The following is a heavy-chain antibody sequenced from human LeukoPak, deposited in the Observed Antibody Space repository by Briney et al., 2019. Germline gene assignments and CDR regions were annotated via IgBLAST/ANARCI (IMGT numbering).Heavy chain of an antibody. J-gene: IGHJ6*02. CDR1: GFTFSSYS. CDR3: ARVGPLWFGELFTPLPYYYYYGMDV. CDR2: ISSSSSTI. Sequence: PGGSLRLSCAASGFTFSSYSMNWVRQAPGKGLEWVSYISSSSSTIYYADSVKGRFTISRDNAKNSLYLQTNSLRDEDTAVYYCARVGPLWFGELFTPLPYYYYYGMDVWGQGTTVTDSS. D-gene: IGHD3-10*01. V-gene: IGHV3-48*02.